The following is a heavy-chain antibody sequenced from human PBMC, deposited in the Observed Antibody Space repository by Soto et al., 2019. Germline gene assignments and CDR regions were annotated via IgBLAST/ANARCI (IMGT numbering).Heavy chain of an antibody. V-gene: IGHV3-7*03. J-gene: IGHJ4*02. Sequence: GGSLRLSCASSGFTFSSYWMSWVRQAPGKGLEWVANIKQDGSEKYYVDSVKGRFTISRDNAKNSLYLQMNSLRAEDTAVYYCARYKDDFWSGYHYYFDYWGQGTLVTVSS. CDR1: GFTFSSYW. D-gene: IGHD3-3*01. CDR2: IKQDGSEK. CDR3: ARYKDDFWSGYHYYFDY.